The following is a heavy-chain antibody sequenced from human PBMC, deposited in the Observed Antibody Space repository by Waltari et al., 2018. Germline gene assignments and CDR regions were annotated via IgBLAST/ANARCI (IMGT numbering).Heavy chain of an antibody. CDR2: INAGNGNT. D-gene: IGHD6-13*01. J-gene: IGHJ4*02. CDR3: ARGLGPAAGTMGFGY. CDR1: GYTFTSYA. Sequence: QVQLVQSGAEVKKPGASVKVSCKASGYTFTSYAMHWVRQAPGQRLEWMGWINAGNGNTKYSHKFQGRVTITRDTSASTAYMELSSLRSEDTAVYYCARGLGPAAGTMGFGYWGQGTLVTVSS. V-gene: IGHV1-3*01.